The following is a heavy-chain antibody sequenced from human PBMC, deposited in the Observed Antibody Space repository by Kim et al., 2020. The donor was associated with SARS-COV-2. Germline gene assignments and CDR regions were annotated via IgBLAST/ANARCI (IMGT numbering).Heavy chain of an antibody. V-gene: IGHV4-34*01. CDR3: ARAGGYYYYYYGMDV. D-gene: IGHD1-26*01. J-gene: IGHJ6*02. Sequence: PSLKSRVTISVDTSKNQFSLKLSSVTAADTAVYYCARAGGYYYYYYGMDVWGQGTTVTVSS.